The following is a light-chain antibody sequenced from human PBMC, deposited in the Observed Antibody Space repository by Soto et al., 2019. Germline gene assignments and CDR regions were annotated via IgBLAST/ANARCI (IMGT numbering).Light chain of an antibody. CDR3: SSYTSSSTLV. J-gene: IGLJ3*02. Sequence: QSALTQPASVSGSPGQSITISFTGTSSDVGGYNYVSWYQQYPGKAPKLMIYEVSNRPSGVSNRFSGSKSGNTASLTISGLQAEDEADYYCSSYTSSSTLVFGGGTQLPVL. CDR2: EVS. CDR1: SSDVGGYNY. V-gene: IGLV2-14*01.